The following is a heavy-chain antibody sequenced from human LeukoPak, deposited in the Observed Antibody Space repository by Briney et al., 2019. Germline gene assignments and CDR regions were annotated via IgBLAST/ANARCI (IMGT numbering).Heavy chain of an antibody. V-gene: IGHV5-51*01. CDR2: IYPADSDT. J-gene: IGHJ4*02. Sequence: GESLKISCQVSGYNFTNYWIGWVRQVPGKGLESMGIIYPADSDTTYSPSFQGQVTISADKSISTVYLQWSSLKASDTAMYYCAKQSRDGSKTRGYYFDYWGQGTLVTVSS. CDR1: GYNFTNYW. CDR3: AKQSRDGSKTRGYYFDY. D-gene: IGHD3-3*01.